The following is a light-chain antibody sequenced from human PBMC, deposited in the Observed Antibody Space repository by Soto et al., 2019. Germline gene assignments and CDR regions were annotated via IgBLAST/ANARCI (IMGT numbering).Light chain of an antibody. CDR1: QDISNY. CDR2: DAS. J-gene: IGKJ5*01. Sequence: DSQRTQSPSSLSASVGDRVTITCQASQDISNYLNWYQQKLGKAPKLLIYDASNLETGVPSRFSGSGSGTDFTFTISSLQPEDIATYYCQQYIHLITFGQRTLLAI. V-gene: IGKV1-33*01. CDR3: QQYIHLIT.